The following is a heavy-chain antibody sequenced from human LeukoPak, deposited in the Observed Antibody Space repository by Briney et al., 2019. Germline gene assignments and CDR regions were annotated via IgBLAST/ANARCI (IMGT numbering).Heavy chain of an antibody. V-gene: IGHV4-38-2*02. CDR3: ARGETGPRLAI. CDR2: IDHRGSP. CDR1: GYSISSGYY. J-gene: IGHJ4*02. Sequence: SETLSLTCTVSGYSISSGYYWSWIRQPPGKGLGWIGEIDHRGSPNYTPSLKSRVTISVDTSKNQFSLKLSSVTAADTAVYYCARGETGPRLAIWGQGTLLTVSS.